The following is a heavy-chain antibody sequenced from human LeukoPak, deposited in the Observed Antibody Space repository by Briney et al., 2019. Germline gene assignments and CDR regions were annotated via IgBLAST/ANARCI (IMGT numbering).Heavy chain of an antibody. V-gene: IGHV1-2*02. Sequence: GASLTVSCKASGYTFTDNYIHWVRQAPGQGLEWMGWLAPRSGATTYAQKFQGRVTMTRDTSISTAFMELSRLRSDDTAVYFCARRSNYYDSNALTYFFDYWGQGTLVAVSS. CDR1: GYTFTDNY. J-gene: IGHJ4*02. CDR2: LAPRSGAT. CDR3: ARRSNYYDSNALTYFFDY. D-gene: IGHD3-22*01.